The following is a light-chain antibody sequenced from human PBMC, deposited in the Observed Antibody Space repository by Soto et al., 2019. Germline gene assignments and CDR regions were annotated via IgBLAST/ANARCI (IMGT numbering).Light chain of an antibody. CDR3: QQYLGSSWT. V-gene: IGKV4-1*01. CDR1: QSVLYSSSNKNY. CDR2: WAS. Sequence: DIVMTQSPDSLAVSLGERATFNCKSSQSVLYSSSNKNYLAWYQQKPGQLPKLLIYWASTRASGVPDRFSGSGSGTDFTLTISSLQAEDVAVYYCQQYLGSSWTFSQGTKVDIK. J-gene: IGKJ1*01.